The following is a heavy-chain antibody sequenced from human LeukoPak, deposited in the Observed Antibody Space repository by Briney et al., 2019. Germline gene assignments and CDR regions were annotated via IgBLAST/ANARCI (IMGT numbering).Heavy chain of an antibody. D-gene: IGHD6-6*01. V-gene: IGHV3-21*01. CDR1: GFTFSSYS. CDR3: ARDEYSSSSVLGY. J-gene: IGHJ4*02. Sequence: GGSLRLSCAASGFTFSSYSMNWVRQAPGKGLEWVSSISSSSSYIYYADSVKGRFTISRDNAKNSLYLQMNSLRAEDTAVYYCARDEYSSSSVLGYWGQGTLVTVSS. CDR2: ISSSSSYI.